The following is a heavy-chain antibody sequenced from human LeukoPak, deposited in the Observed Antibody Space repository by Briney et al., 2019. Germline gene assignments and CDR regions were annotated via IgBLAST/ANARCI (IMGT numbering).Heavy chain of an antibody. CDR2: FDPEDGET. CDR1: GYTLTELS. CDR3: ATESDFWSGPRAGYYMDV. Sequence: ASVKVSCKVSGYTLTELSMHWVRQAPGKGLEWMGGFDPEDGETIYAQKFQGRVTMTEDTSTDTAYMELSSLRSEDAAVYYCATESDFWSGPRAGYYMDVWGKGTTVTVSS. D-gene: IGHD3-3*01. J-gene: IGHJ6*03. V-gene: IGHV1-24*01.